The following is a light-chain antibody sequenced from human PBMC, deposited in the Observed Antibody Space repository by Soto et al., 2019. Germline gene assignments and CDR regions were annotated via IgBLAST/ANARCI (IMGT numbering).Light chain of an antibody. CDR1: QGISTY. CDR2: GAS. V-gene: IGKV1-9*01. CDR3: QQHNSGRHA. J-gene: IGKJ2*01. Sequence: DIQLTQSPSFLSASLGDRVTITCRASQGISTYLAWYLQRPEQAPKHLIYGASTLQSGLPSRFSGSGSGTEFTLTISSLQPEDFGTYYCQQHNSGRHAFGQGTKLEIK.